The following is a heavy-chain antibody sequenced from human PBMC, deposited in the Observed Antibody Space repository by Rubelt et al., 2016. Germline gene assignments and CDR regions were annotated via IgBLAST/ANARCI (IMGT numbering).Heavy chain of an antibody. D-gene: IGHD2-21*01. J-gene: IGHJ4*02. CDR1: GGSISSYY. CDR3: ARVGEAYCGGDCTYFDY. CDR2: IYYSGST. Sequence: QLQLQESGPGLVKPSETLSLTCTVSGGSISSYYWSWIRQPPGKGLEWIGYIYYSGSTNYNPSLKSRVTISVDTSKNQFSLKLSAVTAADTAVYYCARVGEAYCGGDCTYFDYWGQGTLVTVSS. V-gene: IGHV4-59*01.